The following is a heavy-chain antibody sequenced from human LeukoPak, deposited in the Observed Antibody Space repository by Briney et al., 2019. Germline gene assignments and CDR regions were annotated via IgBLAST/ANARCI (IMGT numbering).Heavy chain of an antibody. Sequence: AXYGGSFSGXXXXWIRQPPGKXXXWIGEINHSGSTNYNPSLKSRVTISVDTSKNQFSLKLSSVTAADTAVYYCARGFRRNWNDWGYWGQGTLVTVSS. CDR3: ARGFRRNWNDWGY. CDR2: INHSGST. V-gene: IGHV4-34*01. CDR1: GGSFSGXX. D-gene: IGHD1-1*01. J-gene: IGHJ4*02.